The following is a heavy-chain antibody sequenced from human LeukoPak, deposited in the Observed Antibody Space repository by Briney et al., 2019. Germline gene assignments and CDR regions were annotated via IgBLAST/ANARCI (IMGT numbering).Heavy chain of an antibody. Sequence: AGGSLRLSCAASGFTFSSYGMHWVRQAPGKGLEWVAVISYGGSNKYYADSVKGRFTISRDNSKNTLYLQMNSLRAEDTAVYYCAKDLYYDSSGYYSRGTFFDYWGQGTLVTVSS. J-gene: IGHJ4*02. D-gene: IGHD3-22*01. CDR2: ISYGGSNK. CDR3: AKDLYYDSSGYYSRGTFFDY. V-gene: IGHV3-30*18. CDR1: GFTFSSYG.